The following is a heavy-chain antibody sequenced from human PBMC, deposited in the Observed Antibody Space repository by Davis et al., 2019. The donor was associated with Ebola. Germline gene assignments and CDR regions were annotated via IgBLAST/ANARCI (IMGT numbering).Heavy chain of an antibody. J-gene: IGHJ6*02. CDR3: ARDTLGYCSGGSCYPYYYYGMDV. D-gene: IGHD2-15*01. V-gene: IGHV4-61*01. CDR1: GGSVSSGSYY. CDR2: IYYSGST. Sequence: PSETLSLTCTVSGGSVSSGSYYWSWIRQPPGKGLEWIGYIYYSGSTNYNPSLKSRVTISVDTSKNQFSLKLSAATAADTAVYYCARDTLGYCSGGSCYPYYYYGMDVWGQGTTVTVSS.